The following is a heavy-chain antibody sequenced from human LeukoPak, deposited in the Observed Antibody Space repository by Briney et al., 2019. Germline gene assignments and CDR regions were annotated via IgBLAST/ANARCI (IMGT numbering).Heavy chain of an antibody. D-gene: IGHD6-19*01. Sequence: SETLSLTCAVYGGSFSGYYWSWIRQPPGKGLEWIGEINHSGSTNYNPSLKSRVTISVDTSKNQFSLKLSSVTAADTAVYYCTRSYSSGKDWGYWGQGTLVTVSS. V-gene: IGHV4-34*01. CDR3: TRSYSSGKDWGY. CDR2: INHSGST. J-gene: IGHJ4*02. CDR1: GGSFSGYY.